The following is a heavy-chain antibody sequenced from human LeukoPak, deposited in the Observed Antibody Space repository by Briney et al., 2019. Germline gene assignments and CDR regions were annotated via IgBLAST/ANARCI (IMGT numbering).Heavy chain of an antibody. CDR1: GGSISSGSYY. CDR3: ARDPGSGYDYGDY. D-gene: IGHD5-12*01. V-gene: IGHV4-30-4*08. CDR2: IYYSGST. J-gene: IGHJ4*02. Sequence: KPSETLSLTCTVSGGSISSGSYYWSWIRQPPGKGLEWIGYIYYSGSTYYNPSLKSRVTISVDTSKNQFSLKLSSVTAADTAVYYCARDPGSGYDYGDYWGQGTLVTVSS.